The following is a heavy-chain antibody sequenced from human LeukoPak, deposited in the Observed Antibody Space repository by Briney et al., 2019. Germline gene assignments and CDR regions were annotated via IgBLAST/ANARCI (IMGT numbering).Heavy chain of an antibody. CDR1: GGTFSSYA. Sequence: SVKVSCKASGGTFSSYAISWVRQAPGQGLEWMGGIIPIFGTANYAQKFQGRVTITANESTSTAYMELSSLRSEDTAVYYCARAHITIFGVVDYGMDVWGQGTTVTVSS. J-gene: IGHJ6*02. CDR3: ARAHITIFGVVDYGMDV. D-gene: IGHD3-3*01. V-gene: IGHV1-69*01. CDR2: IIPIFGTA.